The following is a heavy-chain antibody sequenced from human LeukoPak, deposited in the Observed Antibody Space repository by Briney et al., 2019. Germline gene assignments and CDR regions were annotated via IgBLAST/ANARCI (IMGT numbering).Heavy chain of an antibody. D-gene: IGHD6-13*01. Sequence: PGGSLRLSCTASGFTSGDYAMSWVRQAPGKGLEWVGFIRSNNYGGTTEYAASVKGRFTISRDDSDSIAYLQMNSLKTEDTAVYYCTRGAKAAAGLCDYWGQGTLVTVSS. CDR1: GFTSGDYA. CDR2: IRSNNYGGTT. CDR3: TRGAKAAAGLCDY. V-gene: IGHV3-49*04. J-gene: IGHJ4*02.